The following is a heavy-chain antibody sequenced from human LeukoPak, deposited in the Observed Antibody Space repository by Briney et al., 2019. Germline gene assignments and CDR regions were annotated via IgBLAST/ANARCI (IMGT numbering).Heavy chain of an antibody. V-gene: IGHV1-8*01. CDR3: ARGFRVVGPSPESLVLYYFDY. D-gene: IGHD2-15*01. CDR1: GYTFTSYD. Sequence: ASVKVSCKASGYTFTSYDINWVRQATGQGLEWMGRINPNSGNTGYAQKFQGRVTMTRNTSISTAYMELSSLRSEDTAVYYCARGFRVVGPSPESLVLYYFDYWGQGTLVTVSS. J-gene: IGHJ4*02. CDR2: INPNSGNT.